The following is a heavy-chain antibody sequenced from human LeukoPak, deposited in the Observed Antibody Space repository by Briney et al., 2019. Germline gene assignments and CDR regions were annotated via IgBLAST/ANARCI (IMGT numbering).Heavy chain of an antibody. CDR1: GGSISGHY. Sequence: SETLSLTCTVSGGSISGHYWSWIRQPPGKGLEWIGYIYYSGSTNYNPSLKSRVTISVDTSKNQFSLKLSSVTAADTAVYYCAGSGYDYYYYYYMDVWGKGTTVTVSS. J-gene: IGHJ6*03. CDR3: AGSGYDYYYYYYMDV. V-gene: IGHV4-59*11. D-gene: IGHD5-12*01. CDR2: IYYSGST.